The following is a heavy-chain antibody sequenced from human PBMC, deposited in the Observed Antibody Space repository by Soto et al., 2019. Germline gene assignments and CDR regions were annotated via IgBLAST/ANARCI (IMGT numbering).Heavy chain of an antibody. CDR2: IYYSGST. CDR3: ESSTTFGRVGDY. D-gene: IGHD3-3*01. V-gene: IGHV4-31*03. J-gene: IGHJ4*02. Sequence: QVQLQESGPGLVKPSQTLSLTCTVSGGSISSGGYYWSWIRQHPGKGLEWIGYIYYSGSTYYNPSIKGRVTISVDTSNNRCSLKLSPVTAPETAVYYGESSTTFGRVGDYWGQGTLATV. CDR1: GGSISSGGYY.